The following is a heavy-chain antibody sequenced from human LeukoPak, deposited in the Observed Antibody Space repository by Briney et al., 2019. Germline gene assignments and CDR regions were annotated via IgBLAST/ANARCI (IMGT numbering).Heavy chain of an antibody. D-gene: IGHD6-13*01. V-gene: IGHV4-34*01. CDR3: ARVRKAAAGRGGFDY. J-gene: IGHJ4*02. CDR1: GGSFSGYY. CDR2: INHSGST. Sequence: PSATLSLTCAVYGGSFSGYYWSWIRQPPGKGLEWIGEINHSGSTNYNPSLKSRVTISVDTSKNQFSLKLSSVTAADTAVYYCARVRKAAAGRGGFDYWGQGTLVTVSS.